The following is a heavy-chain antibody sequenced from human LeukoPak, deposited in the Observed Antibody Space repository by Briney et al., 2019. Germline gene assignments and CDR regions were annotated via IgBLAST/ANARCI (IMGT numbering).Heavy chain of an antibody. V-gene: IGHV4-34*01. CDR3: ARGAYSSSWPYGMDV. Sequence: SETLSLTCAVYGGSFIGYYWSWIRQPPGKGLEWIGEINHSGSTNYNPSLKSRVTISVDTSKNQFSLKLSSVTAADTAVYYCARGAYSSSWPYGMDVWGQGTTVTVSS. CDR1: GGSFIGYY. D-gene: IGHD6-13*01. J-gene: IGHJ6*02. CDR2: INHSGST.